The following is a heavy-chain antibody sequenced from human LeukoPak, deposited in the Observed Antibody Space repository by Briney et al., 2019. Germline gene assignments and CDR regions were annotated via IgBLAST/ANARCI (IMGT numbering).Heavy chain of an antibody. CDR3: ARGGGYSYGYTLDY. D-gene: IGHD5-18*01. J-gene: IGHJ4*02. CDR1: GGSISSGGYS. Sequence: SETLSLTCAVSGGSISSGGYSWSWIRQPPGKGLEWIGYIYHSGSTYYNPSLKSRVTISVGRSKNQFSLKLSSVTAADTAVYYCARGGGYSYGYTLDYWGRGTLVTVSS. CDR2: IYHSGST. V-gene: IGHV4-30-2*01.